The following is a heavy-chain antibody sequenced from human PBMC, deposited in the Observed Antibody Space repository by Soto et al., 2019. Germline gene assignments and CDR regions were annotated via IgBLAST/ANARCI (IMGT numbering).Heavy chain of an antibody. CDR3: ARDRPRTYFYYGMDV. D-gene: IGHD6-6*01. V-gene: IGHV1-46*01. J-gene: IGHJ6*02. CDR2: INPSGGST. CDR1: GYTFTSYG. Sequence: ASVKVSCKASGYTFTSYGISWVRQAPGQGLEWMGIINPSGGSTSYAQKFQGRVTMTRDTSTSTVYMELSSLRSEDTAVYYCARDRPRTYFYYGMDVWGQGTTVTVSS.